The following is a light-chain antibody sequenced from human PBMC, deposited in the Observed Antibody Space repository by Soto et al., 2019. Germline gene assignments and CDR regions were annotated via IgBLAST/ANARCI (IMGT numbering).Light chain of an antibody. CDR3: QTWGTGIVV. CDR2: LNSDGRH. V-gene: IGLV4-69*01. J-gene: IGLJ2*01. Sequence: QPVLTQSPSASASQGASVKLTCTLSSGHSSYAIAWHQQQSEKGPRYLMKLNSDGRHSKGDGIPDRFSGSSSGAERYLTISSLQSEDEADYYCQTWGTGIVVFGGGTKLTVL. CDR1: SGHSSYA.